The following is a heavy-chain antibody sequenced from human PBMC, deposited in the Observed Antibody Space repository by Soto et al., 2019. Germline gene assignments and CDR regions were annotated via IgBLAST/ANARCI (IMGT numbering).Heavy chain of an antibody. D-gene: IGHD3-22*01. CDR2: TYHRSRWYN. CDR3: ARAGYYYDSSGYYPVFDY. CDR1: GDSVSSNSAA. Sequence: SQTLSLTCAISGDSVSSNSAAWNWIRQSPSRGLEWLGRTYHRSRWYNDYAVSVKSRITINPDTSKSQFSLQLNSVTPEDTAVYYCARAGYYYDSSGYYPVFDYWGQGTLVTVSS. V-gene: IGHV6-1*01. J-gene: IGHJ4*02.